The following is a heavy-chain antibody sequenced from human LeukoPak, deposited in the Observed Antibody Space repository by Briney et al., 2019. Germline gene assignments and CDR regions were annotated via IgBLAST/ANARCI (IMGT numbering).Heavy chain of an antibody. Sequence: GGSLRLSCAASGFTFSTYGMSWVRQAPGKGREWVSAISGSGGSTYYADSVKGRFTISRDNSKNTLYLQMNSLRAEDTAVYYCAKWSGGYYYYYMDVRGKGTTVTISS. CDR1: GFTFSTYG. CDR3: AKWSGGYYYYYMDV. J-gene: IGHJ6*03. CDR2: ISGSGGST. V-gene: IGHV3-23*01. D-gene: IGHD3-3*01.